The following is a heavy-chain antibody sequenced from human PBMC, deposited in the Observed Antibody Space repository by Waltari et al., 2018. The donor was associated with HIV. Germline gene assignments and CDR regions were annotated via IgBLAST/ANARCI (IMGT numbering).Heavy chain of an antibody. D-gene: IGHD3-10*01. CDR1: GGSISSSSYY. V-gene: IGHV4-39*01. J-gene: IGHJ5*02. Sequence: QLQLQESGPGLVKPSETLSLTCTVSGGSISSSSYYWGRLRQPPGKGLEWIGSIYYSGSTYYNPSLKSRVTISVDTSKNQFSLKLSSVTAADTAVYYCARHRGPANPRNWFDPWGQGTLVTVSS. CDR2: IYYSGST. CDR3: ARHRGPANPRNWFDP.